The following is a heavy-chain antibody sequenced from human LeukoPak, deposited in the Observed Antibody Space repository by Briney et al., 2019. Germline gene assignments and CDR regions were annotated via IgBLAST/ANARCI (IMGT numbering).Heavy chain of an antibody. CDR3: ARVPYYYGGNGNYYYMDV. CDR1: GFTFSSYW. CDR2: INSDGSST. V-gene: IGHV3-74*01. Sequence: GGSLRLSCAASGFTFSSYWMHWVRQAPGKGLVWVSRINSDGSSTSYADSVKGRFTISRDNAKNTLYLQMNSLRAEDTAVYYCARVPYYYGGNGNYYYMDVWGKGTTVTVSS. D-gene: IGHD2-21*01. J-gene: IGHJ6*03.